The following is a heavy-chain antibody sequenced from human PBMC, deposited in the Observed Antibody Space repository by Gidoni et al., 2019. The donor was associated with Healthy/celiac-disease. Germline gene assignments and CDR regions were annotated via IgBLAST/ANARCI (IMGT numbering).Heavy chain of an antibody. V-gene: IGHV4-34*01. CDR2: INHSGST. Sequence: QVQLQQWGAGLLKPSETLSLTCAVYGGSFSGYYWSWIRQPPGKGLEWIGEINHSGSTNYNPSLKSRVTISVDTSKNQFSLKLSSVTAADTAVYYCARVRYYYDSSGYHYYYYGMDVWGQGTTVTVSS. J-gene: IGHJ6*02. CDR3: ARVRYYYDSSGYHYYYYGMDV. D-gene: IGHD3-22*01. CDR1: GGSFSGYY.